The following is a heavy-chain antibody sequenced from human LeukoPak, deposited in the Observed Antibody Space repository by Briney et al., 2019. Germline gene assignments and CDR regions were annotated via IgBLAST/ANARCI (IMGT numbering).Heavy chain of an antibody. CDR2: IYPTGSA. Sequence: SETLSLTCVVSGYSISSGYQWAWIRPSPGKGLEWIGSIYPTGSAHYNPSLQSRVTISVDTSNNQFSLRLNSVTAADTAIYYCARDPRWLTPDCTSTSCYENYFDPWGQGTLVTVSS. J-gene: IGHJ5*02. CDR3: ARDPRWLTPDCTSTSCYENYFDP. V-gene: IGHV4-38-2*02. D-gene: IGHD2-2*01. CDR1: GYSISSGYQ.